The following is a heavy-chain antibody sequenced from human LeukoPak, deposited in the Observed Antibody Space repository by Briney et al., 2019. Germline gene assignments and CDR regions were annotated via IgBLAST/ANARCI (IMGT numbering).Heavy chain of an antibody. Sequence: KTGGSLRLSCAASGFTFSDYYMSWIRQAPGKGLEWVSYISSSGSTIYYADSVKGRFTIPRDNAKNSLYLQMNSLRAEDTAVYYCTRGGLRFLEWLSWSDYYYVDVWGKGTTVTVSS. CDR1: GFTFSDYY. J-gene: IGHJ6*03. D-gene: IGHD3-3*01. CDR3: TRGGLRFLEWLSWSDYYYVDV. V-gene: IGHV3-11*01. CDR2: ISSSGSTI.